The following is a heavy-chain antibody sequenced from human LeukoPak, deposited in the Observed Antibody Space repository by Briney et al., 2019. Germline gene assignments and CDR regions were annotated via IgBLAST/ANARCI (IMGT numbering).Heavy chain of an antibody. D-gene: IGHD3-22*01. CDR1: GGSISSYC. CDR3: ASSNYYDSSGYYTFDY. CDR2: IYTSGST. J-gene: IGHJ4*02. Sequence: PSETLSLTCTVSGGSISSYCWSWIRQPAGKGLEWIGRIYTSGSTNYNPSLKSRVTMSVDTSKNQFSLKLSSVTAADTAVYYCASSNYYDSSGYYTFDYWGQGTLVTVSS. V-gene: IGHV4-4*07.